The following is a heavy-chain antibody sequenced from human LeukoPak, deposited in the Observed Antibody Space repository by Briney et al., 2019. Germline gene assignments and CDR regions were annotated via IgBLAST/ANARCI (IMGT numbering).Heavy chain of an antibody. D-gene: IGHD2-15*01. J-gene: IGHJ6*02. CDR2: ISGSAGST. Sequence: SGGSLRLSCAASGFTFSSYAMSWVRQAPGKGLEWVSIISGSAGSTYYADSVKGRFTISRDNSKNTLYLQMNSLRAEDTAVYYCANYCSGGSCLIRGYYYYYGMDVWGQGTTVTVSS. CDR1: GFTFSSYA. CDR3: ANYCSGGSCLIRGYYYYYGMDV. V-gene: IGHV3-23*01.